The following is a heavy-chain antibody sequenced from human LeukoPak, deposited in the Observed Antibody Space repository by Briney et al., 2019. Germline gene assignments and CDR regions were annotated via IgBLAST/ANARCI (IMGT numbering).Heavy chain of an antibody. J-gene: IGHJ4*02. CDR1: GYTFTTYA. D-gene: IGHD5-18*01. V-gene: IGHV1-3*01. CDR3: TRFYSYGYTFDF. Sequence: GASVKVSCKTSGYTFTTYAMHWVRQAPGQRLKWMGRINVGNGNTEYSQEFQGRVTFTRDTSASTAYMELSSLRSEDTAVYYCTRFYSYGYTFDFRGQGTLVTVSS. CDR2: INVGNGNT.